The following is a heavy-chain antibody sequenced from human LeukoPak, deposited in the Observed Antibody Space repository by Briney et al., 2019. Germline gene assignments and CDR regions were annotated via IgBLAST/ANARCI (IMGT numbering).Heavy chain of an antibody. CDR3: ASDSYSSIGYF. Sequence: SETLSLTCVMYGGSFTGYYWSWIRQSPGKGLEWIGEISPRGTKYNPSLKSRVTISLETTKNRVSLILRSVSAADAAVYFCASDSYSSIGYFWSEGALVTVSS. CDR2: ISPRGT. D-gene: IGHD6-13*01. CDR1: GGSFTGYY. V-gene: IGHV4-34*01. J-gene: IGHJ4*02.